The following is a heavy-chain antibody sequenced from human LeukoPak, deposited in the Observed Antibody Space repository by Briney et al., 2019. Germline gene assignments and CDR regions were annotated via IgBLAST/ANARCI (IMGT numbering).Heavy chain of an antibody. CDR2: IIPILGIA. V-gene: IGHV1-69*04. D-gene: IGHD2-2*01. CDR3: ARDGVVPAAGFSY. Sequence: SVKVSCKASGGTFSSYAISWVRQAPGQGLEWMGRIIPILGIANYAQKFQGRVTITADKSTSTAYMELSSLRSEDTAVYYCARDGVVPAAGFSYWGQGTLVAVSS. J-gene: IGHJ4*02. CDR1: GGTFSSYA.